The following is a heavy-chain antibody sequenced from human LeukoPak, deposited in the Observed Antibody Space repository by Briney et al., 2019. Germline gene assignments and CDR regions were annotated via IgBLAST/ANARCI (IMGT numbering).Heavy chain of an antibody. CDR3: ARAIVPGITMVRGVIDGNYYMDV. D-gene: IGHD3-10*01. Sequence: PSETLSLTCTVSGGSISSSSYYWGWIRQPPGKGLEWIGSIYHSGSTYYNPSLKSRVTISVDTSKNQFSLKLSSVTAADTAVYYCARAIVPGITMVRGVIDGNYYMDVWGKGTTVTVSS. CDR2: IYHSGST. V-gene: IGHV4-39*07. CDR1: GGSISSSSYY. J-gene: IGHJ6*03.